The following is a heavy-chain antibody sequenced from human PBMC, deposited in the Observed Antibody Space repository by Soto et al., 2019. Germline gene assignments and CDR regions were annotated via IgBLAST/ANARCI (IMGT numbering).Heavy chain of an antibody. CDR3: ARGWLAGGYEFDY. V-gene: IGHV3-33*01. CDR2: IWYDGSDK. J-gene: IGHJ4*02. Sequence: QVQLVKSGGGVIQAGRSLRLSCAASGFTFSSYGMHWVRQAPGKGLEWVAIIWYDGSDKYYSDSVKGRFTISRDNSKNTLYLQMNSLGGEDTAIYYCARGWLAGGYEFDYWGQGTLVTVSS. CDR1: GFTFSSYG. D-gene: IGHD5-12*01.